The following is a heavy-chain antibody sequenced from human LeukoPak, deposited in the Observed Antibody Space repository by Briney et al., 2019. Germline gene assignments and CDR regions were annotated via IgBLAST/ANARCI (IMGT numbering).Heavy chain of an antibody. CDR3: ARSEQGGFDY. CDR2: ISSSSSTI. D-gene: IGHD1/OR15-1a*01. Sequence: PGGSLRLSYAASGFTFSSYSMNWVRQAPGKGLEWVSYISSSSSTIYYADSVKGRFTISRDNSKNTLYLQMNSLRAEDTAVYYCARSEQGGFDYWGQGTLVTVSS. J-gene: IGHJ4*02. V-gene: IGHV3-48*01. CDR1: GFTFSSYS.